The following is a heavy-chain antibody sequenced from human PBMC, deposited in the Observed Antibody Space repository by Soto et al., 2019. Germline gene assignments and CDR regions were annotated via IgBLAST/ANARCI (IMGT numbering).Heavy chain of an antibody. D-gene: IGHD6-25*01. CDR3: ARPYSSGGYLWYFDL. Sequence: QVQLVESGGGVVQPGRSLRLSCAASGFTFSSYAMHWVRQAPGKGLEWVAVISYDGSNKYYADSVKGRFTISRDNSKNTLYLQMNSLRAEDTAVYYCARPYSSGGYLWYFDLWGRGTLVTVSS. J-gene: IGHJ2*01. CDR2: ISYDGSNK. V-gene: IGHV3-30-3*01. CDR1: GFTFSSYA.